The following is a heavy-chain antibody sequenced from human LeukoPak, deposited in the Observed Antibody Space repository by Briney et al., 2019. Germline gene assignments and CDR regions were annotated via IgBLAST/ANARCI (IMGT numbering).Heavy chain of an antibody. V-gene: IGHV3-43*02. CDR1: GFPFDDYA. CDR2: ISGDGGST. Sequence: PGGSLRLSCAASGFPFDDYAMHWVRQAPGKGLEWVSLISGDGGSTYYADSVKGRFTISRDNSKNSLYLQMNSLRTEDTALYYCAKDMAYDFWSGPFDYWGQGTLVTVSS. J-gene: IGHJ4*02. D-gene: IGHD3-3*01. CDR3: AKDMAYDFWSGPFDY.